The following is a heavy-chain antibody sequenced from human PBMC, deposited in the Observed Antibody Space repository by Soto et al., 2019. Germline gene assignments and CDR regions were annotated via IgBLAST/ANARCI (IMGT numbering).Heavy chain of an antibody. CDR1: GFTFSSYE. J-gene: IGHJ4*02. CDR2: ISSSGSTI. V-gene: IGHV3-48*03. CDR3: ARGGGSYAPGFDY. D-gene: IGHD1-26*01. Sequence: GGSLRLSCAASGFTFSSYEMNWVRQAPGKGLEWVSYISSSGSTIYYADSVKGRFTISRDNSKNTLYLQMNSLRAGDTAVYYCARGGGSYAPGFDYWGQGTLVTVSS.